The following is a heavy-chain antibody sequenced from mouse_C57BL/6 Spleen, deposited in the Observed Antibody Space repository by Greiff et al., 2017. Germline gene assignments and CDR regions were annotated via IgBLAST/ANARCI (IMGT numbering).Heavy chain of an antibody. CDR1: GYTFTSYW. CDR2: IHPNSGST. D-gene: IGHD3-2*02. V-gene: IGHV1-64*01. J-gene: IGHJ3*01. Sequence: VQLQQPGAELVKPGASVKLSCKASGYTFTSYWMHWVKQRPGQGLEWIGMIHPNSGSTNYNEKFKSKATLTVDKSSSTAYMQLSSLTSEDSAVYYCARPSTAQASFAYWGQGTLVTVSA. CDR3: ARPSTAQASFAY.